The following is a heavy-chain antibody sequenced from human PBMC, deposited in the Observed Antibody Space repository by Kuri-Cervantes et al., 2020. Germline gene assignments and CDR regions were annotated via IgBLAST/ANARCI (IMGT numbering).Heavy chain of an antibody. CDR3: ARDALNLVPPNWFDP. V-gene: IGHV3-23*01. CDR1: GFTFSSYG. CDR2: ISASAKST. J-gene: IGHJ5*02. D-gene: IGHD6-13*01. Sequence: GESLKISCAASGFTFSSYGMHWVRQAPGKGLEWVSVISASAKSTFYADSVKGRYTVSRDNSKNMLYLQMKSLRAEDTALYYCARDALNLVPPNWFDPWGQGTLVTVSS.